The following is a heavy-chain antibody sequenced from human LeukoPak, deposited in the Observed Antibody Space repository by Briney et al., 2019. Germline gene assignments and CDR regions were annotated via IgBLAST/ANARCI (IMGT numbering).Heavy chain of an antibody. V-gene: IGHV3-30*18. D-gene: IGHD3-10*01. J-gene: IGHJ6*02. CDR2: ISYDGSNK. CDR3: ANSRSYGSGSYRPYYYYGMDV. Sequence: GGSLRLSCAASGFTFSSYVMHWVRQAPGKGLEWVAVISYDGSNKYYADSVKGRFTISRDNSKNTLYLQMNSLRAEDTAVYYCANSRSYGSGSYRPYYYYGMDVWGQGTTVTVSS. CDR1: GFTFSSYV.